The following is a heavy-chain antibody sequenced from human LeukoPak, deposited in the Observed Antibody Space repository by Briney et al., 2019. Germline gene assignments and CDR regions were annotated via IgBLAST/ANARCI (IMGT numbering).Heavy chain of an antibody. CDR3: ARAGGSPPGV. Sequence: PGGSLRLSCAASGFTFSSYSMNWVRQASGKGLEWVSSISSSSSYIYYADSVKGRFTISRDNAKDSLYLQMNSLRAEDTAVYYCARAGGSPPGVWGKGTTVTVSS. D-gene: IGHD4-23*01. J-gene: IGHJ6*04. V-gene: IGHV3-21*01. CDR2: ISSSSSYI. CDR1: GFTFSSYS.